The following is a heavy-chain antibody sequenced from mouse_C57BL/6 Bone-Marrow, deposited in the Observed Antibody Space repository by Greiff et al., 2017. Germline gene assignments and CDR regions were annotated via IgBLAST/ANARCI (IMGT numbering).Heavy chain of an antibody. V-gene: IGHV14-4*01. CDR2: IDPENGDT. J-gene: IGHJ2*01. Sequence: EVQLQESGAELVRPGASVKLSCTASGFNIKDDYMHWVKQRPEQGLEWIGWIDPENGDTESASKFQGKATITADTSSNTAYLQLSSLTSEDTAVYYCTTWGWLLYYFDYWGQGTTLTVSS. D-gene: IGHD2-3*01. CDR3: TTWGWLLYYFDY. CDR1: GFNIKDDY.